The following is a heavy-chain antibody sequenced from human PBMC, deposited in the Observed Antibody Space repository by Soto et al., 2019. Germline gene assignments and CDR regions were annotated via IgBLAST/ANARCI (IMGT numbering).Heavy chain of an antibody. CDR3: ASHSYGYTLYDY. D-gene: IGHD5-18*01. Sequence: QVQLQESGPGLVKPSQTLSLTCTVSGGSISSGDCYWSWIRQPPGNGLEWIGYIYYSGSTYYNPSLKRRVTMSVDTSNSQCSMQPSSVTAAATAVYYWASHSYGYTLYDYWGQGTLVTVSS. J-gene: IGHJ4*02. CDR2: IYYSGST. V-gene: IGHV4-30-4*01. CDR1: GGSISSGDCY.